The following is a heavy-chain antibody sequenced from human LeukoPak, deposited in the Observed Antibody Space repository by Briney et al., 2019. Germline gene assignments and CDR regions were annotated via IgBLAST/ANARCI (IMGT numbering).Heavy chain of an antibody. CDR3: ARGRNSSGWQTPLWYFDY. D-gene: IGHD6-19*01. J-gene: IGHJ4*02. CDR1: GESFSGYY. CDR2: INHSGST. V-gene: IGHV4-34*01. Sequence: SETLSLTCAVYGESFSGYYWSWIRQPPGKGLEWIGEINHSGSTNYNPSLKSRVTISVDTSKNQFSLKLSSVTAADTAVYYCARGRNSSGWQTPLWYFDYWGQGTLVTVSS.